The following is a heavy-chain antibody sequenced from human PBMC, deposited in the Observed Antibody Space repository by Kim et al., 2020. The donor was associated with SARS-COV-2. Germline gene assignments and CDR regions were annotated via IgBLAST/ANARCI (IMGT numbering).Heavy chain of an antibody. CDR3: AKAGLGYNAFEF. CDR2: ISPSGDTT. CDR1: GFTFSDSY. V-gene: IGHV3-11*01. D-gene: IGHD5-12*01. Sequence: GGSLRLSCAASGFTFSDSYMNWIRQAPGKGLEWVSFISPSGDTTFYSDSVKGRFTISRDNAKNSLYLQMNSLRVEDTAIYYCAKAGLGYNAFEFWGQGTL. J-gene: IGHJ4*02.